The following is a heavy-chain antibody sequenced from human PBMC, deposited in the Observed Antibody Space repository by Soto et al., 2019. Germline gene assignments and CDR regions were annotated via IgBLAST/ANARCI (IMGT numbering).Heavy chain of an antibody. CDR2: ISAYNGNT. J-gene: IGHJ3*02. CDR1: GYTFTSYG. Sequence: QVQLVQSGAEVKKPGASVKVSCKASGYTFTSYGISWVRQAPGQGLEWMGWISAYNGNTNYAQKLQGRVTMTTDTSTSTAYMELRSLRSDDTAVYYCARDVAQEQPTVPTRRAFDIWGQGTMVTVSS. V-gene: IGHV1-18*01. D-gene: IGHD4-17*01. CDR3: ARDVAQEQPTVPTRRAFDI.